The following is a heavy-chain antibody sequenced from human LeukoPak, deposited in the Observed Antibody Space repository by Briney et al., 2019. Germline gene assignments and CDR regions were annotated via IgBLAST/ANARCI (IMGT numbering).Heavy chain of an antibody. J-gene: IGHJ4*02. Sequence: SETLSLTCAVYGGSFSGYYWSWIRQPPGKGLEWIGEINHSGSTNYNPSLKSRVTISVDTSKNRFSLKLSPVTAADTAVYYCARGGVLGYYYWGQGTLVTVSS. V-gene: IGHV4-34*01. CDR2: INHSGST. D-gene: IGHD1-26*01. CDR1: GGSFSGYY. CDR3: ARGGVLGYYY.